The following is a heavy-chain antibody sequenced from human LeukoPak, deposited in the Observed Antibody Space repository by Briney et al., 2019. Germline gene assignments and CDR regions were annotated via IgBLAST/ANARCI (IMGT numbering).Heavy chain of an antibody. CDR3: ARHSTFFGVVIIKGRVRGPFDY. D-gene: IGHD3-3*01. CDR2: INHSGSA. V-gene: IGHV4-34*01. CDR1: GFPFSSHW. J-gene: IGHJ4*02. Sequence: GSLRLSCAASGFPFSSHWVSWIRQPPGKGLEWIGEINHSGSANYNPSLKSRVTISVDTSKNQFSLKLSSVTAADTAVYYCARHSTFFGVVIIKGRVRGPFDYWGQGTLVTVSS.